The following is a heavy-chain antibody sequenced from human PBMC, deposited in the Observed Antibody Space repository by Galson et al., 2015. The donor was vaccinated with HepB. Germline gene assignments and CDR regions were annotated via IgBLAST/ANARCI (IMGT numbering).Heavy chain of an antibody. CDR1: GFTFSSYA. V-gene: IGHV3-30*04. CDR3: ARDYGDYENDY. D-gene: IGHD4-17*01. CDR2: ISYDGSNK. Sequence: SLRLSCAASGFTFSSYAMHWVRQAPGKGLEWVAVISYDGSNKYYADSVKGRFTISRDNSKNTLYLQMNSLRAEDTAVYYCARDYGDYENDYWGQGTLVTVSS. J-gene: IGHJ4*02.